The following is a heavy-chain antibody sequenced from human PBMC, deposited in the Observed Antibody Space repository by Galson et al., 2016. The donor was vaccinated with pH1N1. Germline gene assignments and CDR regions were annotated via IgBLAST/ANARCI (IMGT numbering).Heavy chain of an antibody. V-gene: IGHV3-74*01. CDR2: IKYDGSTT. J-gene: IGHJ4*01. D-gene: IGHD3/OR15-3a*01. Sequence: SLRLSCAASGFTFSTYWMHWVRQGPGQGLVWVARIKYDGSTTAYADSVKGRFTISRDNAKNTLCLDMNSLRVEDTAVYHCERDLDWVLFDYWGHGTLVTVSS. CDR1: GFTFSTYW. CDR3: ERDLDWVLFDY.